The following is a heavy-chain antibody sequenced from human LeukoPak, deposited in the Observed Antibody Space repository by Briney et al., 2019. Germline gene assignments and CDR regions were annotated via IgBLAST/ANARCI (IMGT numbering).Heavy chain of an antibody. V-gene: IGHV1-69*01. CDR1: GGTFSSYA. Sequence: GSSVKVSCKASGGTFSSYAISWVRQAPGQGLEWMGGIIPIFGTANYAQKFQGRVTITADESTSTAYMELSSLRSEDTAVYYWAKGNCGGDCYDYNWFDPWGQGALVTVAS. D-gene: IGHD2-21*02. CDR2: IIPIFGTA. J-gene: IGHJ5*02. CDR3: AKGNCGGDCYDYNWFDP.